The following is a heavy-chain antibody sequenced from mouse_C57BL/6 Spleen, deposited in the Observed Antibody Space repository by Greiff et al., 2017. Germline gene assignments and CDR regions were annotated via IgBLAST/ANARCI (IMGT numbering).Heavy chain of an antibody. CDR2: INPYNGDT. CDR3: ARGDYHPGGY. Sequence: EVQLQQSGPELVKPGDSVKISCKASGYSFTGYFMNWVMQSHGKSLEWIGRINPYNGDTFYNQKFKGKATLTVDKSSSTAHMELRSRTSENSAVYYCARGDYHPGGYWGQGTSVTVSS. CDR1: GYSFTGYF. D-gene: IGHD1-1*02. J-gene: IGHJ4*01. V-gene: IGHV1-20*01.